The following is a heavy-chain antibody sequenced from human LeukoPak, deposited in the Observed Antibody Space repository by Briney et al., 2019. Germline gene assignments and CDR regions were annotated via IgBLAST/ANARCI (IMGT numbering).Heavy chain of an antibody. CDR3: ARGAGRSSGYYLDY. V-gene: IGHV3-48*03. CDR2: ISTTSTTI. CDR1: GFTFSIYE. D-gene: IGHD3-22*01. J-gene: IGHJ4*02. Sequence: GSLRLSCAASGFTFSIYEMNWVRQAPGKGLEWVSYISTTSTTIYYADSVKGRFTISRDNAKDSLYLQMNSLRAEDTAVYYCARGAGRSSGYYLDYWGQGTLVTVSS.